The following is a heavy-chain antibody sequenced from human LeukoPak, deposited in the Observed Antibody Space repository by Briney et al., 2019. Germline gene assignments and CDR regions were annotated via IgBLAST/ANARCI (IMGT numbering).Heavy chain of an antibody. CDR1: GYTFTSNY. CDR3: ARDRGYYDSSGYYYFDY. CDR2: ISPSGGST. J-gene: IGHJ4*02. Sequence: ASVKVSCKAFGYTFTSNYMHWVRQAPGQGPEWMGVISPSGGSTTYAQKFQGRVTLTRDMSTSTAYMELRSLRSDDTAVYYCARDRGYYDSSGYYYFDYWGQGTLVTVSS. V-gene: IGHV1-46*01. D-gene: IGHD3-22*01.